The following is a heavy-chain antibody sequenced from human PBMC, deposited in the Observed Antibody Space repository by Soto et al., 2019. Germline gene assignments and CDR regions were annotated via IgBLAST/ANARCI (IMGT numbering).Heavy chain of an antibody. CDR2: ITDTGGDA. J-gene: IGHJ4*02. D-gene: IGHD3-10*01. CDR3: VRGSQDSYPGSRIFDF. CDR1: GLTFGSRA. Sequence: EVQLLESGGDLIQPGGSLRLSCAASGLTFGSRAMSWVRQSPGEGLEWVSTITDTGGDAKYADSVRGRFAISRDNSKNTLYLQKRGLLGADSAIYYCVRGSQDSYPGSRIFDFWGRGTLVTVSS. V-gene: IGHV3-23*01.